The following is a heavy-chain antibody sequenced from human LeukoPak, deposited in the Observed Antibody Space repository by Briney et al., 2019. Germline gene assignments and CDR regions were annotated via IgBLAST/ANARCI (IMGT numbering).Heavy chain of an antibody. CDR1: GYTFTSYG. J-gene: IGHJ4*02. Sequence: ASVKVSCEASGYTFTSYGISWVRQSPGQGLEWMGWISAYNGNTNYAQKLQGRVTMTTDTSTSAAYMELRSLRSDDTAVYYCARFRDLGAPDYWGQGTLVTVSS. CDR2: ISAYNGNT. CDR3: ARFRDLGAPDY. D-gene: IGHD1-26*01. V-gene: IGHV1-18*01.